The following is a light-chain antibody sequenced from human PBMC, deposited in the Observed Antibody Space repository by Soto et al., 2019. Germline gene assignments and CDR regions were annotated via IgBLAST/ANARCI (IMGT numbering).Light chain of an antibody. CDR3: QVYLPVPWK. CDR1: QSVNNN. J-gene: IGKJ1*01. V-gene: IGKV3-15*01. Sequence: ETLMTQSPATLSVSPGERATLSCRASQSVNNNLAWYQQKLGQAPRVLIYGASTRATGIPARFTGSGSGTQFILLSPTVQSEDSGFYCGQVYLPVPWKFAQGSKVEFK. CDR2: GAS.